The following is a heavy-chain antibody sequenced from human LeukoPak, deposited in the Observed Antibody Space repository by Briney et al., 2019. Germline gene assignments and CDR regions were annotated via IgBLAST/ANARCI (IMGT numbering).Heavy chain of an antibody. CDR3: AREGIAAAGHDAFDI. CDR1: RGSLSSSIYY. J-gene: IGHJ3*02. D-gene: IGHD6-13*01. Sequence: PSETLSLTCTVSRGSLSSSIYYWGWIRQPPGRGLEWIGYIYYSGSTCYNQYLKSRVTISVDTSKNQFSLKLSSVTAADTAVYYCAREGIAAAGHDAFDIWGQGTMVTVSS. V-gene: IGHV4-39*07. CDR2: IYYSGST.